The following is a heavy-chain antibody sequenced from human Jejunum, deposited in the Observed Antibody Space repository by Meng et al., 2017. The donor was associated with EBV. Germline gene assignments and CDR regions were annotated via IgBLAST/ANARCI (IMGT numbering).Heavy chain of an antibody. CDR2: IWHRGNT. V-gene: IGHV4-4*02. D-gene: IGHD5-24*01. CDR3: ARGNAYNVPSFDY. Sequence: QVPLQEPGRGRVPPSGPLPLTCAVSGASITGTNWWSWVRQPPGKGLEWIAEIWHRGNTNYNPALKSRVTISVDKSNNQFSLKLASVTAADTAVYFCARGNAYNVPSFDYWGQGTLVTVSS. J-gene: IGHJ4*02. CDR1: GASITGTNW.